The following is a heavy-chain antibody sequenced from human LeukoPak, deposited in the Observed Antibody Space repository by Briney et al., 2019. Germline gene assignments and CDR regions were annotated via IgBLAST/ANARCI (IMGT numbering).Heavy chain of an antibody. Sequence: SETLSLTCTVSGGSISSSSYYWGWIRQPPGKGLEWIGSIYCSGSTYYNPSLKSRVTISVDTSKNQFSLKLSSVTAADTAVYYRASTYAYITMITGLHWGQGTLVTVSS. D-gene: IGHD3-22*01. V-gene: IGHV4-39*01. CDR3: ASTYAYITMITGLH. J-gene: IGHJ4*02. CDR1: GGSISSSSYY. CDR2: IYCSGST.